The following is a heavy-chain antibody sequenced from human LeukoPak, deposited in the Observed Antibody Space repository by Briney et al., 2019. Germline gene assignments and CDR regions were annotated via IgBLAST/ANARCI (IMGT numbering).Heavy chain of an antibody. CDR1: GFTFSSYA. CDR2: ISSSGST. V-gene: IGHV3-23*01. Sequence: GGSLRLSCAASGFTFSSYAMSWVRQAPGKGLEWVSTISSSGSTYYGDSVKGRFTISRDNSKNTLYPQMDSLRAEDTAIYYCAKIRGYSGYDLTSAFDIWGQGTMVTVSS. CDR3: AKIRGYSGYDLTSAFDI. J-gene: IGHJ3*02. D-gene: IGHD5-12*01.